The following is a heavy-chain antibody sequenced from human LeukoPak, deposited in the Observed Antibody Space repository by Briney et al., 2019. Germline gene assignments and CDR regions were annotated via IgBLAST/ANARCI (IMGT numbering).Heavy chain of an antibody. CDR3: AGASYVVIAAATAFDI. CDR2: IFSGGST. Sequence: GGSLRLSCAASGLTVSSNYMSWVRQAPGKGLEWVSIIFSGGSTFYGDSVKGRFTMSRDISKNTVYLQMNSLRAEDTAVYYCAGASYVVIAAATAFDIWGQGTMVTVSS. V-gene: IGHV3-53*01. D-gene: IGHD2-2*01. CDR1: GLTVSSNY. J-gene: IGHJ3*02.